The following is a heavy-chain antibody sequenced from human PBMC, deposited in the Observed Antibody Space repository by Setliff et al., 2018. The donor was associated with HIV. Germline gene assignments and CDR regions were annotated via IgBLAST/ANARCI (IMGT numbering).Heavy chain of an antibody. CDR2: INPNSGGT. V-gene: IGHV1-2*04. J-gene: IGHJ4*02. CDR3: ARGAYYYDSSASDYFDY. Sequence: ASVKVSCKASGYTFIGYYMHWVRQAPGQGLEWMGWINPNSGGTNYAQKFQGWVTMTRDTSISTAYMELSRLRSDDTAVYYCARGAYYYDSSASDYFDYWGQGTLVTV. CDR1: GYTFIGYY. D-gene: IGHD3-22*01.